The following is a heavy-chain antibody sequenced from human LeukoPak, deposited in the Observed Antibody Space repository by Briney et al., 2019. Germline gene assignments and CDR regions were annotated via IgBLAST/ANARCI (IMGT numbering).Heavy chain of an antibody. J-gene: IGHJ4*02. CDR2: IYHSGST. CDR1: GGSISSGGYS. V-gene: IGHV4-30-2*01. Sequence: PSETLSLTCAVSGGSISSGGYSWSWIRQPPGKGLEWIGYIYHSGSTYYNPSLKSRVTISVDRSKNQFSLKLSSVTAADTAVYYCARDRGYSSGPYDYWGQGTLVTVSS. CDR3: ARDRGYSSGPYDY. D-gene: IGHD6-19*01.